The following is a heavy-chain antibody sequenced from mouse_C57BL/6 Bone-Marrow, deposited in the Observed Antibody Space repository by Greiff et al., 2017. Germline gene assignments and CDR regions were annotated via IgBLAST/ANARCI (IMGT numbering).Heavy chain of an antibody. V-gene: IGHV1-19*01. J-gene: IGHJ4*01. CDR2: INPYNGGT. D-gene: IGHD3-2*02. Sequence: VQLQQSGTVLARPGASVKMSCKTSGYTFTDYYMNWVKQSHGKSLEWIGVINPYNGGTSYNQKFKGKATLTVDKSSSTAYMELNSLTSEDSAVYYCARWGQLRLRYYAMDYWGQGTSVTVSS. CDR3: ARWGQLRLRYYAMDY. CDR1: GYTFTDYY.